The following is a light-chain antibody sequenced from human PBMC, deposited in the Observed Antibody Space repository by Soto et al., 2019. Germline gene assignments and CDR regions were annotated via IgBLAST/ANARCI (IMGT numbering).Light chain of an antibody. V-gene: IGKV3-20*01. Sequence: IVLTQSPGTLSLSPGERATLSCRASQSISSSDLAWYQQKPGQAPRLLIYRASSSTTGITDRCTGGGSETDFTLTIRRLEPEDSAVFYCQKYNQSRTFGQGTKVEIK. CDR1: QSISSSD. J-gene: IGKJ1*01. CDR3: QKYNQSRT. CDR2: RAS.